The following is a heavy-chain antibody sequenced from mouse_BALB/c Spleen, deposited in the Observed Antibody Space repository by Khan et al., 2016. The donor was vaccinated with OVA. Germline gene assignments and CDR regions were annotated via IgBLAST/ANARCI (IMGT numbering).Heavy chain of an antibody. D-gene: IGHD4-1*01. Sequence: EVELVESGGDLVKPGGSLRLSCAASGFTFSTYAMSWVRQPPDKRLEWVATINSDGYYTYYPDTLKGRFTISRNNAENTLYLQMSSLTSEDTAIYYCASHLTGSFAYWGQGTLVTVSA. CDR1: GFTFSTYA. V-gene: IGHV5-6*01. J-gene: IGHJ3*01. CDR3: ASHLTGSFAY. CDR2: INSDGYYT.